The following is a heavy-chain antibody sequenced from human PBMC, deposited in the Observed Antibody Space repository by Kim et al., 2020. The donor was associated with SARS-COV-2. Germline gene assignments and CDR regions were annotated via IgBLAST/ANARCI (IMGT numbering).Heavy chain of an antibody. D-gene: IGHD3-16*02. J-gene: IGHJ2*01. CDR2: ISTYTSNT. V-gene: IGHV1-18*04. CDR1: GYTFTDYG. CDR3: AKADWVRYNWYFDL. Sequence: ASVKVSCKASGYTFTDYGISWVRQAPGQGLEYMGWISTYTSNTNYVQKFQGRVTMTADTSTSTVYMDLRNLRSDDTAVYYCAKADWVRYNWYFDLWGRGTLVTVSS.